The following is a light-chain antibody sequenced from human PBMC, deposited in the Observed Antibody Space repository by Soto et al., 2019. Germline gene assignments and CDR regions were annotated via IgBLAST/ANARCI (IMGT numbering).Light chain of an antibody. Sequence: DIPMTQSPSSLSASIGDRVTITCRASQDITKWLAWYQQKPEKAPKSLISAASTLQSGVSSRFSGSGSGTDFTLTITNLQPEDFAIYYCQQYSGYPPTFGGGTKVEIK. CDR1: QDITKW. CDR3: QQYSGYPPT. CDR2: AAS. V-gene: IGKV1D-16*01. J-gene: IGKJ4*01.